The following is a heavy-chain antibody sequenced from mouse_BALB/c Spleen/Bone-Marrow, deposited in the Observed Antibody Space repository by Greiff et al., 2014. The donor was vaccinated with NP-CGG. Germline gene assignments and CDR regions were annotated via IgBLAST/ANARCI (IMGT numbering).Heavy chain of an antibody. CDR3: ASSASS. CDR1: GFNIKDTY. J-gene: IGHJ3*01. CDR2: IDPANGNT. V-gene: IGHV14-3*02. Sequence: VQLQQSGAELVKPGASVKLSCTASGFNIKDTYMHWVKQRPEQGLEWIGRIDPANGNTKYDPKFQGKATITADTSSNTAYLQLSTLTSEDTGVYYCASSASSWGQGTLVTVSA. D-gene: IGHD6-1*01.